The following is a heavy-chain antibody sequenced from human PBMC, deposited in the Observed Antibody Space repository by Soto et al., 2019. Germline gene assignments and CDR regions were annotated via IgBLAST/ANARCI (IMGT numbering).Heavy chain of an antibody. CDR3: ARLVYDTRLNYMYFDF. V-gene: IGHV4-4*02. D-gene: IGHD3-10*01. J-gene: IGHJ4*02. CDR2: IFHDGTA. Sequence: TSETLSLTCAVSGVSLTSGNWWTWVRQSPQRGLEYIGEIFHDGTANYYPSFERRVAMSVDTSRNQFSLKLTSVTAADTAVYFCARLVYDTRLNYMYFDFWGPGTLVTVSS. CDR1: GVSLTSGNW.